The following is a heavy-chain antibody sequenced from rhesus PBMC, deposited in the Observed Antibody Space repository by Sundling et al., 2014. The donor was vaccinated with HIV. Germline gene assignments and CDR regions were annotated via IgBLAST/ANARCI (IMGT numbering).Heavy chain of an antibody. CDR1: GFSFSRYY. Sequence: EVQLVESGGGLAKPGGSLRLSCAASGFSFSRYYMYWVRQPPGKGLEWVSDINAGGDITYFANSVKGRFTISRDNSKNTLSLQMNSLRAEDTAVYYCARRDDSSPGFAYWGQGVLVTVSS. CDR2: INAGGDIT. CDR3: ARRDDSSPGFAY. J-gene: IGHJ4*01. D-gene: IGHD4-29*01. V-gene: IGHV3S42*01.